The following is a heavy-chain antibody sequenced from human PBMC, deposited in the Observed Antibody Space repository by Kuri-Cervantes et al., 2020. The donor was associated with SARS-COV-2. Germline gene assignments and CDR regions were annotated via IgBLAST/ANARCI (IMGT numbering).Heavy chain of an antibody. V-gene: IGHV4-59*01. CDR2: IYYSGTT. CDR3: ARDSYYGSGRSGYYYYGMDV. D-gene: IGHD3-10*01. J-gene: IGHJ6*02. CDR1: GGSISSYY. Sequence: GSLRLSCTVSGGSISSYYWSWIRQPPGKGLEWIGYIYYSGTTRYNPSLKSRVTISVDTSENQFSLNLSSVTAADAAVYYCARDSYYGSGRSGYYYYGMDVWGQGTTVTVSS.